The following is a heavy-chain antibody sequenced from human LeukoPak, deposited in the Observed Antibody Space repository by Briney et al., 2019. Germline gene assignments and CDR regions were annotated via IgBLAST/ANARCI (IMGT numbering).Heavy chain of an antibody. CDR2: ISSSSSYI. CDR1: GFTFSSYS. D-gene: IGHD2-21*02. Sequence: PGGSLRLSCAASGFTFSSYSMNWVRQAPGKGLEWVSSISSSSSYIYYADSVKGRFTISRDNAKNSLYLQMNSLRAEDTAVYYCAREGPYCGGDCDRDAFDIWGQGTMVTVSS. CDR3: AREGPYCGGDCDRDAFDI. V-gene: IGHV3-21*01. J-gene: IGHJ3*02.